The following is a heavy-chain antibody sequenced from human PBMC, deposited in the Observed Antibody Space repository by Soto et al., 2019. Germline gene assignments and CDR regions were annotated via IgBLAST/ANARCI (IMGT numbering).Heavy chain of an antibody. CDR3: AKARGVYDSSGSNWFDP. D-gene: IGHD3-22*01. Sequence: ESGGGVVQPGRSLRLSCAASGFTFSSYGMHWVRQAPGKGLEWVAVISYDGSNKYYADSVKGRFTISRDNSKNTLYLQMNSLRAEDTAVYYCAKARGVYDSSGSNWFDPWGQGTLVTVSS. CDR1: GFTFSSYG. CDR2: ISYDGSNK. J-gene: IGHJ5*02. V-gene: IGHV3-30*18.